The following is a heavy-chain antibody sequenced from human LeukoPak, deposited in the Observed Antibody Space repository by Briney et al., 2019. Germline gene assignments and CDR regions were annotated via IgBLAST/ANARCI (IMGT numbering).Heavy chain of an antibody. Sequence: GGSLRLSCAASGFTVSSNYMSWVRQAPGKGVEWVSVIYSGGSTYYADSVKGRFTISRDNSKNTLYLQMNSLRAEDTAVYYCAREGSGSYPYFDYWGQGTLVTVSS. D-gene: IGHD1-26*01. J-gene: IGHJ4*02. V-gene: IGHV3-53*01. CDR3: AREGSGSYPYFDY. CDR2: IYSGGST. CDR1: GFTVSSNY.